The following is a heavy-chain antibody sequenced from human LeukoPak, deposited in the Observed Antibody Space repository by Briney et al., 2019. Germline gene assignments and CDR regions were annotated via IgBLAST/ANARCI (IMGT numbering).Heavy chain of an antibody. Sequence: GGSLRLSCAASGFTFSSYSMNWVRQAPGKGLEWVSSISSSGSYIYYADSVKGRFTISRDNAKNSLYLQMNSLRAEDTAVYYCARVSSSSWYVDYWGQGTLVTVSS. CDR3: ARVSSSSWYVDY. V-gene: IGHV3-21*01. D-gene: IGHD6-13*01. J-gene: IGHJ4*02. CDR1: GFTFSSYS. CDR2: ISSSGSYI.